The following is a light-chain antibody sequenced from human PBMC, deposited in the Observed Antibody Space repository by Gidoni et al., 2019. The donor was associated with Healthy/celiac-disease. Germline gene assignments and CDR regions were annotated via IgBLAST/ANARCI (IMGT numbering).Light chain of an antibody. CDR2: EVS. CDR1: SSDVGGYNF. J-gene: IGLJ2*01. V-gene: IGLV2-23*02. Sequence: QSALTPPASLSGSPGQSITISCTGTSSDVGGYNFCAWYQQHPGKAPKRMIYEVSKRPSGVSNSFSGSKSGNTASLTNSGLQAEDEADDYCCAYAGSSPVFGGGTKLTVL. CDR3: CAYAGSSPV.